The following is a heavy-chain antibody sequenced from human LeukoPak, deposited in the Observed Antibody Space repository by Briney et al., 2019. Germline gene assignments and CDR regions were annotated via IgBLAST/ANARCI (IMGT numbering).Heavy chain of an antibody. CDR3: AKGYQQLVPH. J-gene: IGHJ4*02. Sequence: AGGSLRLSCAASGFTFSSYGMHWVRQAPGKGLEWVAVISYDGSNKYYADSVKGRFTISRDNSKNTLYLQMNSLRAEDTAVYYCAKGYQQLVPHWGQGTLVTVSS. CDR1: GFTFSSYG. V-gene: IGHV3-30*18. CDR2: ISYDGSNK. D-gene: IGHD6-13*01.